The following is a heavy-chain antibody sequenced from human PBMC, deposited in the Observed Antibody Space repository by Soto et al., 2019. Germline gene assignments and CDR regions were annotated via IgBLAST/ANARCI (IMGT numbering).Heavy chain of an antibody. CDR3: ASHDYGDPFFDY. Sequence: PSETLSLTCTVSGGSISGYYWSWIRQPPGKGLEWIGYIYYSGSTNYSPSLKSRVTISVDTSKNQFSLKLSSVTATDTAVYYCASHDYGDPFFDYWGQGTLVTVSS. V-gene: IGHV4-59*01. CDR1: GGSISGYY. D-gene: IGHD4-17*01. CDR2: IYYSGST. J-gene: IGHJ4*02.